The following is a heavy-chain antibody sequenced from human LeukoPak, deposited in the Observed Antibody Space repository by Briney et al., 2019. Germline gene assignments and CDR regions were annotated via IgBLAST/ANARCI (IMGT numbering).Heavy chain of an antibody. CDR3: ARDPSTILTGYPYYFDY. D-gene: IGHD3-9*01. J-gene: IGHJ4*02. CDR2: TSSSSSYI. CDR1: GFTFSSYS. V-gene: IGHV3-21*01. Sequence: PGGSLRLSCAASGFTFSSYSMNWVRQAPGKGLEWVSSTSSSSSYIYYADSVKGRFTISRDNAKNSLYLQMNSLRAEDTAVYYCARDPSTILTGYPYYFDYWGQGTLVTVSS.